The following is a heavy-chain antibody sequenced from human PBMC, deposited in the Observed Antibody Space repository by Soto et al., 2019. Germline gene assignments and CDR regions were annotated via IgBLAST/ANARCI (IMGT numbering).Heavy chain of an antibody. CDR2: IIPNRGRA. CDR3: ARDKGSNYAFDY. CDR1: GYTFTGYY. D-gene: IGHD4-4*01. J-gene: IGHJ4*02. V-gene: IGHV1-69*04. Sequence: GASVKVSCKASGYTFTGYYMHWVRQAPGQGLEWMGRIIPNRGRANYAQKFQGRVTITADKSTSTAYMELSSLRSEDTAVYYCARDKGSNYAFDYWGQGTLVTVSS.